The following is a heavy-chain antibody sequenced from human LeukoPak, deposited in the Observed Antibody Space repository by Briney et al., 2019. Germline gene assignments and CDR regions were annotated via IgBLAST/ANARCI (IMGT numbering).Heavy chain of an antibody. V-gene: IGHV4-34*01. J-gene: IGHJ5*02. CDR2: INHSGST. Sequence: PSETLSLTCAVYGGSFSGYYWSWIRQPPGKGLEWIGEINHSGSTNYNPSLKSRVTISVDTSKNQFSLELSSVTAADTAVYYCARGRYFSWFDPWGQGTLVTVSS. CDR3: ARGRYFSWFDP. D-gene: IGHD3-9*01. CDR1: GGSFSGYY.